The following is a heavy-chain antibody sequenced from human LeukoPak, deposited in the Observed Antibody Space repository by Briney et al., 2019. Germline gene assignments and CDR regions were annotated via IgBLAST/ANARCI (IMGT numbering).Heavy chain of an antibody. Sequence: PGRSLRLSCAASGLTFTAYYMTWIRQAPGKGLEWVSYISSSGSSTKNADSVKGRFTISRDNAKNSVHLQMNSLRAEDTAVYYCARGSSTLDYWGPGTLVTVSS. D-gene: IGHD3-10*01. CDR1: GLTFTAYY. V-gene: IGHV3-11*01. J-gene: IGHJ4*02. CDR3: ARGSSTLDY. CDR2: ISSSGSST.